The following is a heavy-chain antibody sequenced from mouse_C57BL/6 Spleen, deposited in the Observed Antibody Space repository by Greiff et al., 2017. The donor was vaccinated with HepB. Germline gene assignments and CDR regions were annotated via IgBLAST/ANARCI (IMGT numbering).Heavy chain of an antibody. V-gene: IGHV5-16*01. J-gene: IGHJ1*03. CDR3: ARRSAGLLGYFDV. CDR2: INYDGSST. Sequence: EVHVVESEGGLVQPGSSMKLSCTASGFTFSDYYMAWVRQVPEKGLEWVANINYDGSSTYYLDSLKSRFIISRDNATNILYLQMSSLKSEDTATYYCARRSAGLLGYFDVWGTGTTVTVSS. CDR1: GFTFSDYY. D-gene: IGHD3-1*01.